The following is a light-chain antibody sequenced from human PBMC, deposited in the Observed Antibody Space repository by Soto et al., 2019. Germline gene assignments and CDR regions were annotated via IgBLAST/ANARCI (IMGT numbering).Light chain of an antibody. V-gene: IGLV1-47*01. CDR1: SSNIGSNY. CDR3: AAWDDSLSGAV. CDR2: RNN. J-gene: IGLJ7*01. Sequence: QSVLTQPPSASGTPGQRVTISCSGSSSNIGSNYVYWYQQLPGTAPKLLIYRNNQRPAGVPDRFSGSKSGTSASLAISGLRSEDEFDYYCAAWDDSLSGAVFGGGTQLAVL.